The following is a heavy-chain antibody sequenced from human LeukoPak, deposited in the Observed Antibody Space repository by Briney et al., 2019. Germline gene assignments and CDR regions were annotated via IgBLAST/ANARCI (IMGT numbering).Heavy chain of an antibody. J-gene: IGHJ3*02. D-gene: IGHD2-21*01. CDR2: IKQEGSEK. Sequence: GGSLRLSCVASGFTFSSYWMSWVRHAPGKGLEWVANIKQEGSEKHLASVKGRFTNSRDNAKNSLYLQMNRLRAEDTAVYYCVVIAILGDAFDIWGQGTMVTVSS. V-gene: IGHV3-7*01. CDR3: VVIAILGDAFDI. CDR1: GFTFSSYW.